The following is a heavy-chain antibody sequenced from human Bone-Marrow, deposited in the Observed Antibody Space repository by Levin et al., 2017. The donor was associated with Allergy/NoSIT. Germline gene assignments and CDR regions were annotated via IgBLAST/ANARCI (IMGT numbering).Heavy chain of an antibody. D-gene: IGHD3-22*01. J-gene: IGHJ3*01. Sequence: SQTLSLTCEVQGEPLTDYLWTWIRQPPGKGPEWIGAMHFEAGTNYNPSLMGRVTISLDTPKRQFSLHLTSVTAADTAVYYCTRGTIFYHGSGGYSSIDAYPLWGQGTTVTVSS. V-gene: IGHV4-34*01. CDR2: MHFEAGT. CDR3: TRGTIFYHGSGGYSSIDAYPL. CDR1: GEPLTDYL.